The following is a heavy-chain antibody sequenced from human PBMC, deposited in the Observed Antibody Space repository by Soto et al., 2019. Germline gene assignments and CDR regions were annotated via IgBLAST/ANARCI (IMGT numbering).Heavy chain of an antibody. CDR1: AFTFSNYA. CDR3: ARDPTATYYYHGSGPRGFDP. Sequence: EVQLLESGGGLVQPGGSLRLSCAASAFTFSNYAMNWVRQAPGKGLEWVSAISGSGGSTYYADSVKGRFTISRDNSKNTLYLQMNSLRAEDTAVYYCARDPTATYYYHGSGPRGFDPWGQGTLVTVSS. V-gene: IGHV3-23*01. CDR2: ISGSGGST. J-gene: IGHJ5*02. D-gene: IGHD3-22*01.